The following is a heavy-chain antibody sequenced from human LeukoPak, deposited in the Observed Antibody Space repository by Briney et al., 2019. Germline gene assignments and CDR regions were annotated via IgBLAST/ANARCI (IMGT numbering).Heavy chain of an antibody. CDR2: INPNSGGT. D-gene: IGHD4-17*01. CDR1: GHTFTGYY. Sequence: ASVKVSCKASGHTFTGYYMHWVRQAPGQGLEWMGRINPNSGGTNYAQKFQGRVTMTRDTSISTAYMELRSLRSDDTAVYYCARVLGDYPRDNWFDPWGQGTLVTVSS. J-gene: IGHJ5*02. V-gene: IGHV1-2*06. CDR3: ARVLGDYPRDNWFDP.